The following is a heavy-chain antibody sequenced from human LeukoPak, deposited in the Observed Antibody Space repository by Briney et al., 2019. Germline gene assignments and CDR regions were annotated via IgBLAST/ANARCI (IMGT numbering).Heavy chain of an antibody. D-gene: IGHD3-10*01. CDR1: GGSISSSNW. V-gene: IGHV4-4*02. Sequence: PSGTLSLTCAVSGGSISSSNWWSWVRQPPGKGLEWIGEIYHSGSTNYNPSLKSRVTISVDKSKNQFSLKLSSVTAADTAVYYCVRESWADGSGSYYNGGLIDIWGQGTMVTVSS. CDR3: VRESWADGSGSYYNGGLIDI. J-gene: IGHJ3*02. CDR2: IYHSGST.